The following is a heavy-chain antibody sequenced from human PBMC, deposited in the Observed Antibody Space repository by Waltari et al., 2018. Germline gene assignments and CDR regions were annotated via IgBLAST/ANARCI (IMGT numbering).Heavy chain of an antibody. CDR2: ISGNSGSI. CDR3: AKDKGDGDYRGGIDY. CDR1: GFTFDDYA. D-gene: IGHD4-17*01. Sequence: EVQLVESGGGLVQPGRSLRLSCEASGFTFDDYAQHWVRQAPGKGLEWVSGISGNSGSIGYADSVKVRFTISRDNAKNSLYLQMNSLRAEDTALYYCAKDKGDGDYRGGIDYWGQGTLVTVSS. J-gene: IGHJ4*02. V-gene: IGHV3-9*01.